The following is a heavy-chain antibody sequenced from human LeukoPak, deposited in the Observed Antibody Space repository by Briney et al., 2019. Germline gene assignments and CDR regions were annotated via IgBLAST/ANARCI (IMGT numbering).Heavy chain of an antibody. Sequence: PSETLSLTCAVYGGSFGGYYWSWIRQPPGEGLEWIGEVYHSGSTNYNPSLKSRVTMSVDTSKNQFSLKLTSVTAADTAVYYCARRTLRGVIKYWGQGTLVTVSS. D-gene: IGHD3-10*01. V-gene: IGHV4-34*01. CDR1: GGSFGGYY. J-gene: IGHJ4*02. CDR3: ARRTLRGVIKY. CDR2: VYHSGST.